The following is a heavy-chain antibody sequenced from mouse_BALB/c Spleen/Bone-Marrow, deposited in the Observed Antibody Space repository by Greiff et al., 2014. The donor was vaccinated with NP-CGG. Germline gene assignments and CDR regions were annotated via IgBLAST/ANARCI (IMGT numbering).Heavy chain of an antibody. Sequence: EVQLQQSGGGLVQPGGSPKLSCAASGFDFSRYWMSWVRQAPGKGLEWIGEINPDSSTINYTPSLKDKFIISRDNAKNTLYLQMSKVRSEDTALYYCARLGYYGGFAYWGQGTLVTVSA. CDR3: ARLGYYGGFAY. D-gene: IGHD1-1*01. J-gene: IGHJ3*01. CDR2: INPDSSTI. CDR1: GFDFSRYW. V-gene: IGHV4-1*02.